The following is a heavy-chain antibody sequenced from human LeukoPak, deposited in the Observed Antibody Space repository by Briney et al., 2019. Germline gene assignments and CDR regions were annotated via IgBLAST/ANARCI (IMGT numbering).Heavy chain of an antibody. J-gene: IGHJ4*02. D-gene: IGHD3-22*01. Sequence: PGGSLRLSCAASGFTFSIYTMSWVRQAPGKGLEWVSAISGSAGIIYDADSVKGRFTISRDNSKNTLYLQMNSLRAEDTAVYCCAKDYYVPNYWGQGTLVTVSS. CDR2: ISGSAGII. CDR3: AKDYYVPNY. CDR1: GFTFSIYT. V-gene: IGHV3-23*01.